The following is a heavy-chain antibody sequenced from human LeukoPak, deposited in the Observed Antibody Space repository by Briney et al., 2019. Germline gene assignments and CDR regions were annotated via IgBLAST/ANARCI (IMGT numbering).Heavy chain of an antibody. CDR2: IYYSGST. CDR3: ACQNTIFGDGAFDI. D-gene: IGHD3-9*01. Sequence: SETLSLTCTVSGGSLSSYYWSWIRQPPGKGLEWIGYIYYSGSTNYNPSLKSRVTISLDTSKNQFSLKLSSVTAADTAVYYCACQNTIFGDGAFDIWGQGTMVTVS. CDR1: GGSLSSYY. V-gene: IGHV4-59*01. J-gene: IGHJ3*02.